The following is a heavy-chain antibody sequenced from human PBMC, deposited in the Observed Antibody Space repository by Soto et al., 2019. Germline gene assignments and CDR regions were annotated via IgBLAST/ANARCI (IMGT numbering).Heavy chain of an antibody. V-gene: IGHV3-53*01. CDR2: IYSGGST. Sequence: SGGSLRLSCAASGFTVSSNYMIWVRQAPGKGLEWVSVIYSGGSTYYADSVKGRFTISRDNSKNTLYLQMNSLRAEDTAVYYCHGATIFGVVIHGMDVWGQGTTVTVSS. J-gene: IGHJ6*02. D-gene: IGHD3-3*01. CDR1: GFTVSSNY. CDR3: HGATIFGVVIHGMDV.